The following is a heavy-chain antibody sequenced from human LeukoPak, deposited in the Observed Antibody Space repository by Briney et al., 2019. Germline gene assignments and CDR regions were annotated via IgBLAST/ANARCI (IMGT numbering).Heavy chain of an antibody. CDR3: ARGGVVVPAAPVDY. CDR2: ISSNGGGT. CDR1: GFTFSNYA. J-gene: IGHJ4*02. D-gene: IGHD2-2*01. V-gene: IGHV3-64*01. Sequence: GGSLRLSCAASGFTFSNYAMHWVRQAPGKGLEYVSAISSNGGGTYYANSVKGRFTISRDNSKNTLYLQMGSLRAEDMAVYYCARGGVVVPAAPVDYWGQGTLVTVSS.